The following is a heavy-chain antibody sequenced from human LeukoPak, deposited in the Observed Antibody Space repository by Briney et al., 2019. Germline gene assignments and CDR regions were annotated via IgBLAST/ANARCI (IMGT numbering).Heavy chain of an antibody. Sequence: GGALRLSCAASGFTFSSYDMTWVRQAPGRGLEWVSSIRPSGDNTYYGDSVKGRFTISRDNPKNTVYLQMNNMRVDDTAVYYCARVAGWHWFDPWGQGTLVTVSS. CDR2: IRPSGDNT. CDR1: GFTFSSYD. CDR3: ARVAGWHWFDP. V-gene: IGHV3-23*01. D-gene: IGHD6-19*01. J-gene: IGHJ5*02.